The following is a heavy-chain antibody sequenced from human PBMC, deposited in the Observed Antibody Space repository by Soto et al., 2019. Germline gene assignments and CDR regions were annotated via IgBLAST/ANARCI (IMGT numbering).Heavy chain of an antibody. CDR3: ARGQGRSGGSPGLEY. J-gene: IGHJ4*02. CDR1: GFTFSSYA. D-gene: IGHD2-15*01. CDR2: ISYDGSNK. V-gene: IGHV3-30-3*01. Sequence: QVQLVESGGGVVQPGRSLRLSCAASGFTFSSYAMHWVRQAPGKGLEWVAVISYDGSNKYYADSVKGRFNISRDNSKNTLYLQMHSLRAEDTAVYYCARGQGRSGGSPGLEYWGQGTLVTVYS.